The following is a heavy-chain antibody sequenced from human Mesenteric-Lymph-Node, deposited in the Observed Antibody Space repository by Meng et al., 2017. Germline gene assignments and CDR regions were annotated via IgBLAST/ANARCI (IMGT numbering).Heavy chain of an antibody. CDR3: ATDVTVTPPNYYYSYVMHV. D-gene: IGHD4-23*01. Sequence: GESLKISCAASGFTFSSYAMNWVRQAPGKGLEWVSTISDTGVNTYFADSVKGRFTISRDKSKYALSLQMNSLRAEDPAVHYCATDVTVTPPNYYYSYVMHVWGRGTTVTVSS. CDR1: GFTFSSYA. J-gene: IGHJ6*02. CDR2: ISDTGVNT. V-gene: IGHV3-23*01.